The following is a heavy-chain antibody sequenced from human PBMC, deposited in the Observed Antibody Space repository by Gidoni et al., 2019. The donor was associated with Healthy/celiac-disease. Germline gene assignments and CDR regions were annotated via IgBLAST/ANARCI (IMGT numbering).Heavy chain of an antibody. V-gene: IGHV3-48*02. Sequence: EVQLVESGGGLVQPGGSLRLSCAASGFTFSSYSMNWVRQAPGKGLEWVSYISSSSSTIYYADSVKGRFTISRDNAKNSLYLQMNSLRDEDTAVYYCARENYDNLTGIDNWFDPWGQGTLVTVSS. J-gene: IGHJ5*02. D-gene: IGHD3-9*01. CDR1: GFTFSSYS. CDR3: ARENYDNLTGIDNWFDP. CDR2: ISSSSSTI.